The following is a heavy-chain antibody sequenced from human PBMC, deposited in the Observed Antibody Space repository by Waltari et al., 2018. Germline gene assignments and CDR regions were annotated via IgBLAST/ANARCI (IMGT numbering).Heavy chain of an antibody. Sequence: EVQLVESGGGLVQPGGSLRLSCAASGFTFSSYWMHWVRQAPGKGLGWVSRINSDESRTSYADSVKGRFTISRDNAENTLYLQMNSLRVEDTAVYYCARGEYQLLGAYWGQGTLVTVSS. CDR3: ARGEYQLLGAY. CDR2: INSDESRT. CDR1: GFTFSSYW. V-gene: IGHV3-74*01. J-gene: IGHJ4*02. D-gene: IGHD2-2*01.